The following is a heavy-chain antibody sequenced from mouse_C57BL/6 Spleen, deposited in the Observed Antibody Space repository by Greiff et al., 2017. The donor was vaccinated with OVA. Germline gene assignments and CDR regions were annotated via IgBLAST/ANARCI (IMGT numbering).Heavy chain of an antibody. CDR3: ARSPYYGSSLYWYFDV. CDR2: INPGSGGT. CDR1: GYAFTNYL. Sequence: VKLMESGAELVRPGTSVKVSCKASGYAFTNYLIEWVKQRPGQGLEWIGVINPGSGGTNYNEKFKGKATLTADKSSSTAYMQLSSLTSEDSAVYFCARSPYYGSSLYWYFDVWGTGTTVTVSS. V-gene: IGHV1-54*01. J-gene: IGHJ1*03. D-gene: IGHD1-1*01.